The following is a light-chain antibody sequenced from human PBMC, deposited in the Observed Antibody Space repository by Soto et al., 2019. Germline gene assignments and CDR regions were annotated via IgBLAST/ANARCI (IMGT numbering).Light chain of an antibody. J-gene: IGLJ2*01. Sequence: QSVLTQPPSASGSPGQSVTISCTGTSSDVGGYNYVSWYQQHPGKAPKLMIYEVSKRPSGVPDRFSGSKSGNTASLTVSGLQAEEEADYYCSSYAGSNNLVFGGGTK. CDR3: SSYAGSNNLV. CDR1: SSDVGGYNY. CDR2: EVS. V-gene: IGLV2-8*01.